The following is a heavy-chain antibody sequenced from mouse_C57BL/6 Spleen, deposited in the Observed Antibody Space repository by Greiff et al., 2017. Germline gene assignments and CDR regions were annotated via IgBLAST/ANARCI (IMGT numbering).Heavy chain of an antibody. J-gene: IGHJ2*01. CDR2: INPSNGGT. D-gene: IGHD1-1*01. Sequence: QVQLQQPGTELVKPGASVKLSCKASGYTFTSYWMHWVKQRPGQGLEWIGNINPSNGGTNYNEKFKSKATLTVDKSSSTAYMQLSSLTSEDSAVYYCARSAITTVVATDFDYWSQGTTLTVSS. V-gene: IGHV1-53*01. CDR3: ARSAITTVVATDFDY. CDR1: GYTFTSYW.